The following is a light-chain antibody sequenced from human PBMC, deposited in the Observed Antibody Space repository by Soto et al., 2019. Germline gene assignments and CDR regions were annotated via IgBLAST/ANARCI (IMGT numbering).Light chain of an antibody. Sequence: IQMTQSPSSVSASVVDRVTITCRASQGISSYLAWYQQKPGEAPKLLIYAASTLQSGVPSRFSGSGSGTDFTLTISCLQSEDFATYYCQQYYSYPITFGQGTRLEI. CDR2: AAS. CDR3: QQYYSYPIT. J-gene: IGKJ5*01. CDR1: QGISSY. V-gene: IGKV1-8*01.